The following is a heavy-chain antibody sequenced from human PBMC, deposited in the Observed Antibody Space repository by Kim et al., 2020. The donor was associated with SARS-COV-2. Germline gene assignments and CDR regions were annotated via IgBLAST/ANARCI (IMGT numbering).Heavy chain of an antibody. CDR3: AREDGYNLDYFDY. J-gene: IGHJ4*02. D-gene: IGHD5-12*01. CDR2: INPSGGST. Sequence: ASVKVSCKASGYTFTSYYMHWVRQAPGQGLEWMGIINPSGGSTSYAQKFQGRVTMTRDTSTSTAYLELSSLRAEDTAVYYCAREDGYNLDYFDYWGQGTLVTVS. CDR1: GYTFTSYY. V-gene: IGHV1-46*01.